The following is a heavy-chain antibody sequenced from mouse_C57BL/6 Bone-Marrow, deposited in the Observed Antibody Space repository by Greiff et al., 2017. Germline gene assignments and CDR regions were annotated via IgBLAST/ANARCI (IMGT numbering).Heavy chain of an antibody. CDR3: ARFHYDYDGGYFYY. V-gene: IGHV1-20*01. Sequence: VQLQQSGPELVKPGDSVKISCKASGYSFTGYFMNWVMQSHGKSLEWIGRINPYNGDTFYNQKFKGKATLTVDKSSSTAHMELRSLTSEDSAVYYCARFHYDYDGGYFYYWGQGTTLTVSS. CDR1: GYSFTGYF. J-gene: IGHJ2*01. CDR2: INPYNGDT. D-gene: IGHD2-4*01.